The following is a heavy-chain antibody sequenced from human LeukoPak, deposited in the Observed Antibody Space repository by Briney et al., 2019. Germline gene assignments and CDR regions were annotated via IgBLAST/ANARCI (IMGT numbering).Heavy chain of an antibody. Sequence: SETLSLTCTVSGGSISSYYWSWIRQPPGKGLEWIGYIYYSGSTNYNPSLKSRVTISVDTSKNQFSLKLSSVTAADTAVYYCAREGRWRHGYYGMDVRGQGTTVTVSS. V-gene: IGHV4-59*01. CDR2: IYYSGST. CDR1: GGSISSYY. J-gene: IGHJ6*02. CDR3: AREGRWRHGYYGMDV. D-gene: IGHD3-3*01.